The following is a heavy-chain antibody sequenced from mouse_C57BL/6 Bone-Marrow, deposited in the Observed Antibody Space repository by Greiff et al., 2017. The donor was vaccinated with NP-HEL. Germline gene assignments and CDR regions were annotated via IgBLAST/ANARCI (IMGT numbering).Heavy chain of an antibody. CDR1: GYTFTSYW. CDR3: ARSETDY. CDR2: IHPNSGST. Sequence: QVHVKQPGAELVKPGASVKLSCKASGYTFTSYWMHWVKQRPGQGLEWIGMIHPNSGSTNYNEKFKSKAPLTVDKSSSTAYMQLISLTSEDAAVYYCARSETDYWGQGTTLTVSS. J-gene: IGHJ2*01. V-gene: IGHV1-64*01.